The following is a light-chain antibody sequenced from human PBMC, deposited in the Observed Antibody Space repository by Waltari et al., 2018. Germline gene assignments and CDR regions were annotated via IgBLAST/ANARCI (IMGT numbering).Light chain of an antibody. CDR1: NRDIGGYNF. CDR3: SSYANSNSLL. CDR2: DGT. V-gene: IGLV2-14*03. Sequence: QSALTQPASVSGFPGQSITISCTGSNRDIGGYNFVAWHQQHPGKAPKLMIYDGTNRPSGVSNRFSGSKSGNTASLTISGLQAEDEADDYCSSYANSNSLLFGGGTKLAVL. J-gene: IGLJ2*01.